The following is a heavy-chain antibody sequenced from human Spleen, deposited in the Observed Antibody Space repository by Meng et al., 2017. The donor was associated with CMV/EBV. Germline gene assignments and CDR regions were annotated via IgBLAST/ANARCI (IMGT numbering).Heavy chain of an antibody. J-gene: IGHJ4*02. CDR1: GFTFSSYS. CDR3: ARELIGNYFDY. Sequence: GESLKISCAASGFTFSSYSMNWVRQAPGKGLEWVSSISSSSSYIYYADSVKGRFTISRDNAKNSLYLQMNSLRAEDTAVYYCARELIGNYFDYWGQGTLVTVSS. V-gene: IGHV3-21*04. CDR2: ISSSSSYI.